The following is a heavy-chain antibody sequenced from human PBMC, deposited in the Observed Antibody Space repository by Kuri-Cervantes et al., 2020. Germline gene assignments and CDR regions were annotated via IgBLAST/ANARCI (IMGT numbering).Heavy chain of an antibody. Sequence: SVKVSCKASGFTFTSSAVQWVRQARGQRLEWIGWIVVGSGNTNYAQKFQERVTITRDMSTSTAYMKLSSLRSEDTAVYYCAADQVVAGTWIDYWGQGTLVTVSS. CDR2: IVVGSGNT. J-gene: IGHJ4*02. CDR1: GFTFTSSA. V-gene: IGHV1-58*01. CDR3: AADQVVAGTWIDY. D-gene: IGHD6-19*01.